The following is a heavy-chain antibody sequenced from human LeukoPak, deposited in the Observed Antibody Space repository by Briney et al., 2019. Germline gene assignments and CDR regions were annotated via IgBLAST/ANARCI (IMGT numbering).Heavy chain of an antibody. V-gene: IGHV1-8*01. CDR2: MKPNSGNT. D-gene: IGHD4-23*01. J-gene: IGHJ4*02. CDR1: GYTFTNYD. Sequence: ASVKVSCKASGYTFTNYDINWVRQASGQGLEWMGYMKPNSGNTGYAQKFQGRVTMIRDTSTSTAYMELSSLTSEDTAVYYCATELRWKDHWGQGTLVTVSS. CDR3: ATELRWKDH.